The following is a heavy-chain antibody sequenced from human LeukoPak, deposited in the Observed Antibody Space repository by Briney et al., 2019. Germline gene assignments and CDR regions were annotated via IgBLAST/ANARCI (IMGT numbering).Heavy chain of an antibody. Sequence: ASVKVSCKASGYTFTGYYMHWVRQAPGQGLEWMGWINPNSGGTNYAQKFQGRVTMTRDTSISTAYMELSRLRSDDTAVYYCARVGNGSGSYRYWYFDLWGRGTLVTVSS. CDR2: INPNSGGT. CDR3: ARVGNGSGSYRYWYFDL. CDR1: GYTFTGYY. V-gene: IGHV1-2*02. J-gene: IGHJ2*01. D-gene: IGHD3-10*01.